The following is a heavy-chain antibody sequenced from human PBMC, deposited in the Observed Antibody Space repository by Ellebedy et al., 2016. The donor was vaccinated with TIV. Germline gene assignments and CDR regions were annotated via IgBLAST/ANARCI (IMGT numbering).Heavy chain of an antibody. CDR2: IRFDGSEK. D-gene: IGHD2-21*02. Sequence: GESLKISCAASGFTFSSYAMNWVRQAPGKGLEWVAVIRFDGSEKYYADSVKGRFTISRDNSENTAYLQMNSLRPEDTAIYFCARVRGDCLSGGCYSDYWGQGTLVTVSS. J-gene: IGHJ4*02. V-gene: IGHV3-30*02. CDR1: GFTFSSYA. CDR3: ARVRGDCLSGGCYSDY.